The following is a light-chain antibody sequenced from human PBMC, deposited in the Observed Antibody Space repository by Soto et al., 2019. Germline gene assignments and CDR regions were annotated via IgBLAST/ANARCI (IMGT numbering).Light chain of an antibody. Sequence: QSALTQPRSVSGSPGQSVTISCTGTSSDFGTYTYFSWYQQHPGKAPKLIIYDVIKRPSGVAARFSCSKSGNTASLTISGLQAEDEADYYCCSYAGSYPHVFGTGTKVTVL. CDR3: CSYAGSYPHV. J-gene: IGLJ1*01. V-gene: IGLV2-11*01. CDR1: SSDFGTYTY. CDR2: DVI.